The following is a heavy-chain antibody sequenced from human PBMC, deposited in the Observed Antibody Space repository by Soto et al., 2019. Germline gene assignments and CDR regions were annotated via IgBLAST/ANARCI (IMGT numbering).Heavy chain of an antibody. D-gene: IGHD5-12*01. CDR3: ARDNGYGYAMDV. Sequence: GGSLRLSCAASGFTFSTYHMDWVRRAPGKGLEWVSYISAGSTRILYADSVKGRFTISRDNAKNSLYLDMNSLRDEDTAVYYCARDNGYGYAMDVWGQGTTVTVSS. CDR2: ISAGSTRI. J-gene: IGHJ6*02. CDR1: GFTFSTYH. V-gene: IGHV3-48*02.